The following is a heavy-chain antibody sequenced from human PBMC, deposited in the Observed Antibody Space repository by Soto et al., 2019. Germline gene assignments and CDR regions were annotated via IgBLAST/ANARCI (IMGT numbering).Heavy chain of an antibody. Sequence: ASVKVSCKASGYTFTSYDINWVRQATGQGLEWMGWMNPNSGNTGYAQKFQGRVTMTRNTSISTAYMELSSLRSEDTAVYYCAKGGEGYCSGTSCLYHMDAWGKGTTVTVSS. CDR1: GYTFTSYD. V-gene: IGHV1-8*01. CDR2: MNPNSGNT. CDR3: AKGGEGYCSGTSCLYHMDA. D-gene: IGHD2-15*01. J-gene: IGHJ6*03.